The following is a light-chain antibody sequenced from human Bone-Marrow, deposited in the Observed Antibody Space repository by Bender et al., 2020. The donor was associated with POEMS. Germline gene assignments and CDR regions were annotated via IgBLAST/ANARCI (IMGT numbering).Light chain of an antibody. CDR2: SNY. CDR1: RSNIGSNN. J-gene: IGLJ3*02. CDR3: SSWDDSLSGWV. Sequence: QSVLTQPPSASGTPGQRVTISCSGRRSNIGSNNVNWYQHLPGSAPRLVVYSNYQRPSGVPARFSGSKSGTSASLAISDIQSEDEGDYYCSSWDDSLSGWVFGGGTKLTVL. V-gene: IGLV1-44*01.